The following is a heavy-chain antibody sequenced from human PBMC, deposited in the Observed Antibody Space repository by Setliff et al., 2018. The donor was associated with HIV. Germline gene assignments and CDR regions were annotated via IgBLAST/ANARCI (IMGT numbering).Heavy chain of an antibody. J-gene: IGHJ5*02. CDR3: VKGQGFCSMTSCALDWFGP. CDR2: ILGGENDPT. V-gene: IGHV3-NL1*01. Sequence: GGSLRLSCAASGFIFSDYGMHWVRQAPGKGLEWVSGILGGENDPTYYENSVMGRFIISRDNSKNTLYLHMNSLRVEDSAIYYCVKGQGFCSMTSCALDWFGPWGQGTLVTVS. CDR1: GFIFSDYG. D-gene: IGHD2-2*01.